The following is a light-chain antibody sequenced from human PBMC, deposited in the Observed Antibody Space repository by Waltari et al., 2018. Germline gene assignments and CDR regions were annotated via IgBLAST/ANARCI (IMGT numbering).Light chain of an antibody. V-gene: IGLV2-14*01. CDR2: DVY. J-gene: IGLJ2*01. Sequence: QSALTQPASVSGSPGQEIIISCTGTGIDVGGSDYVSWYQQYPGKAPRLIIYDVYNRPSGVSNRFSGSKSDNTASLTISGLQAEDESVYYCSSYTSSGVVFGGGTKLTVL. CDR3: SSYTSSGVV. CDR1: GIDVGGSDY.